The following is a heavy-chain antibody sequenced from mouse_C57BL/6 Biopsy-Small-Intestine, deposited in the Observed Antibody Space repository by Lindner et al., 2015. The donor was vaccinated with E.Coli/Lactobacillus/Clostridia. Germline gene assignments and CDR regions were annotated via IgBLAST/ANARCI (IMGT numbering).Heavy chain of an antibody. CDR2: ISPKYGST. CDR3: ARDGYYRLDY. V-gene: IGHV1-39*01. J-gene: IGHJ2*01. CDR1: GYSFTDFN. Sequence: VQLQESGPELVKPGASVKISCKASGYSFTDFNMNWVKQSNGESLEWIGVISPKYGSTSYNQNFKGKATLTVDQSSSTVYMQLSSLTSEDSAVYYCARDGYYRLDYWGQGTTLTVSS. D-gene: IGHD2-3*01.